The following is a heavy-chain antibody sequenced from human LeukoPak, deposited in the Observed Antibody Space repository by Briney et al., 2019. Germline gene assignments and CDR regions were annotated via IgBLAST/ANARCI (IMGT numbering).Heavy chain of an antibody. CDR3: ARVGGQKVGATGGEGKTLDY. D-gene: IGHD1-26*01. CDR2: INPNSGGT. V-gene: IGHV1-2*02. J-gene: IGHJ4*02. CDR1: GYTFTGYY. Sequence: PRGSVKVSCKASGYTFTGYYMHWVRQAPGQGLEWMGWINPNSGGTNYAQKFQGRVTMTRDTSISTAYMELSRLRSDDTAVYYCARVGGQKVGATGGEGKTLDYWGQGTLVTVSS.